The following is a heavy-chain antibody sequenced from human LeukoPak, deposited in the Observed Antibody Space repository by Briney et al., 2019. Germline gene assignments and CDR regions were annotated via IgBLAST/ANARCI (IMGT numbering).Heavy chain of an antibody. J-gene: IGHJ4*02. D-gene: IGHD3-22*01. Sequence: GRFLRLSCAASGFTFSSYGMHWVRQAPGKGLEWVAVISYDGSNKYYADSVKGRFTISRDNSKNTLYLQMNSLRAEDTAVYYCAKDRPNYYDSSGLDYWGQGTLVTVSS. CDR2: ISYDGSNK. CDR3: AKDRPNYYDSSGLDY. V-gene: IGHV3-30*18. CDR1: GFTFSSYG.